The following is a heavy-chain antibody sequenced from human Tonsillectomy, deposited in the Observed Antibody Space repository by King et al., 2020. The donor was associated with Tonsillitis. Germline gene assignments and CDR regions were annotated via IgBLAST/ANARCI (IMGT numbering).Heavy chain of an antibody. CDR3: ARETIYYYYMDV. J-gene: IGHJ6*03. Sequence: EVQLVESGGGLVQPGGSLRLSCAASGFTFSSYNMNWVRQAPGKGLEWLSYISSSSTTIYYADSVKGRFTISRDNAKNSLYLQMNSLRADDTAVYYCARETIYYYYMDVWGNGTTVAVSS. CDR1: GFTFSSYN. CDR2: ISSSSTTI. V-gene: IGHV3-48*01.